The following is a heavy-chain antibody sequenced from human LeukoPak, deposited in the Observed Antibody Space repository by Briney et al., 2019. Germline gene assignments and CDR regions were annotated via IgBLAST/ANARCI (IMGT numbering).Heavy chain of an antibody. CDR2: IIPIFGTA. V-gene: IGHV1-69*13. J-gene: IGHJ3*02. D-gene: IGHD3-10*01. CDR3: AIGRSGSYPYDAFDI. Sequence: ASVKVSCKASGGTFSSYAISWVRQAPGQGLEWMGGIIPIFGTANYAQKFQGRVTITADESTSTAYMELSSLRSEDTAVYYCAIGRSGSYPYDAFDIWGQGTMVTVSS. CDR1: GGTFSSYA.